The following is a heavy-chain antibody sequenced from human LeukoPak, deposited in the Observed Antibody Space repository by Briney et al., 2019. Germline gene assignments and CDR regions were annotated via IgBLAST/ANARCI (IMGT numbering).Heavy chain of an antibody. CDR3: ARAGYYYDSSGYRTPFDY. D-gene: IGHD3-22*01. Sequence: PGGSLRLSCAASGFTFSSYWMHWVRQAPGKELVWVSRINSDGSSTSYADSVKGRFTISRDNAKNTLYLQMNSLRAEDTAVYYCARAGYYYDSSGYRTPFDYWGQGTLVTVSS. J-gene: IGHJ4*02. CDR2: INSDGSST. V-gene: IGHV3-74*01. CDR1: GFTFSSYW.